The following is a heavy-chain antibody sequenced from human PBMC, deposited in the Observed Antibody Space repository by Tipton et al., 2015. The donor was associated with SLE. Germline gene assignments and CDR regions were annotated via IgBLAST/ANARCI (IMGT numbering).Heavy chain of an antibody. CDR2: INPNSGGT. D-gene: IGHD5-12*01. CDR1: GYTFTGYY. Sequence: QSGPEVKKPGASVKVSCKASGYTFTGYYMHWVRQAPGQWLEWMGRINPNSGGTNYAQKFQGRVTMTRDTSISTAYMELSRLRSDDTAVYYCARDRNSGYDFAAFDIWGQGTMVTVSS. J-gene: IGHJ3*02. CDR3: ARDRNSGYDFAAFDI. V-gene: IGHV1-2*06.